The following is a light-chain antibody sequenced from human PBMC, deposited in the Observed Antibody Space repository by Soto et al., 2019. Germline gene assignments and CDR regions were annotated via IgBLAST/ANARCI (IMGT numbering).Light chain of an antibody. CDR3: QHYNSYSEA. Sequence: DIQMTQSPSTLSGSVGDRVTITCRASQTISSWLAWYQQKPGKAPKLLIYKASTLKSGVPSRFSGSGSGTEFTLTNSSLQPDDFATYYCQHYNSYSEAFGQGTKVDIK. CDR2: KAS. V-gene: IGKV1-5*03. CDR1: QTISSW. J-gene: IGKJ1*01.